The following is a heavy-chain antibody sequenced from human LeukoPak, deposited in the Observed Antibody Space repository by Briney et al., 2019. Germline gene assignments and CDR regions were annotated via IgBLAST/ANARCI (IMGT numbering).Heavy chain of an antibody. CDR3: AKDSLGEGIVVVITYPNAFDI. Sequence: GGTLRLSCAASGFTFSSYAMSWVRQAPGKGLEWVSAISGSGGSTYYADSVKGRFTISRDNSKNTLYLQMNSLRAEDTAVYYCAKDSLGEGIVVVITYPNAFDIWGQGTMVTVSS. CDR1: GFTFSSYA. V-gene: IGHV3-23*01. D-gene: IGHD3-22*01. CDR2: ISGSGGST. J-gene: IGHJ3*02.